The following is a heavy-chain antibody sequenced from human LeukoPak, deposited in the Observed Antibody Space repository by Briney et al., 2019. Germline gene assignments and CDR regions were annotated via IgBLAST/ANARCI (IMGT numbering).Heavy chain of an antibody. CDR3: ARQCGVSYYDAFDI. CDR1: GDSIRNNY. J-gene: IGHJ3*02. CDR2: IFHTGDT. V-gene: IGHV4-59*08. D-gene: IGHD1-26*01. Sequence: PSETLSLTCSVSGDSIRNNYWSWIRQPPGKGLEWIAYIFHTGDTNHNPSLKSRVTISVDTSKNQFSLNLSSVSAADTAVYYCARQCGVSYYDAFDIWGQGTVVTVSS.